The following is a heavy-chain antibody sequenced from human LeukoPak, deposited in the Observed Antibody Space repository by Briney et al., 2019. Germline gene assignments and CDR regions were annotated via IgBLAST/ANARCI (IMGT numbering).Heavy chain of an antibody. V-gene: IGHV3-21*01. J-gene: IGHJ4*02. CDR2: ISSSGSYI. CDR3: ARALNLRTRGGVFH. CDR1: GFSFSSYT. Sequence: GGSLRLSCAASGFSFSSYTMNWVRQSPGKGLECVSSISSSGSYIYYADSVKGRFTISRDSAKNSLYLQMSSLRAEDTAVYYCARALNLRTRGGVFHWGQGTLVTVSS. D-gene: IGHD2-21*01.